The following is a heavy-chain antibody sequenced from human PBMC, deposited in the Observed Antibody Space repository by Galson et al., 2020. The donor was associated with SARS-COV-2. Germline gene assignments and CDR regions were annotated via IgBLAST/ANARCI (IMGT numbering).Heavy chain of an antibody. J-gene: IGHJ6*02. V-gene: IGHV4-39*07. CDR2: IYYSGST. Sequence: SETLSLTCTVSGGSISSSSYYWGWIRQPPGKGLAWIGSIYYSGSTYYNPSLKSRVTISVDTSKNQFSLKLSSVTAADTAVYYCARGITMFGVVTEIYYGMDVWGQGTTVTVAS. D-gene: IGHD3-3*01. CDR3: ARGITMFGVVTEIYYGMDV. CDR1: GGSISSSSYY.